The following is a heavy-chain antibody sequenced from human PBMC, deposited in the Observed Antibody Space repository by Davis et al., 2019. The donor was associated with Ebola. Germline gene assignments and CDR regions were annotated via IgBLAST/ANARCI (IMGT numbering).Heavy chain of an antibody. CDR1: GYTFTGYY. Sequence: AASVKVSCKASGYTFTGYYMHWVRQAPGQGLEWMGRINPNSGGTNYAQKLQGRVTMTTDTSTSTAYMELRSLRSDDTAVYYCATDRGYSYGYDYWGQGTLVTASS. J-gene: IGHJ4*02. CDR3: ATDRGYSYGYDY. D-gene: IGHD5-18*01. CDR2: INPNSGGT. V-gene: IGHV1-2*06.